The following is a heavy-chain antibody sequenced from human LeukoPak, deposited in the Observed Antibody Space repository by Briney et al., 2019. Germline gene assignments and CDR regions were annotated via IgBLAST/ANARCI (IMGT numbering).Heavy chain of an antibody. Sequence: PSETLSLTCTVSGGSISSYYWSWIRQPPGKGLEWIGYVFYTGTTHYNPSLKSRVTISVDTSKNQFSLKLSSVTAADTAVYYCARDPVDQPYWFFDLWGRGTLVTVSS. CDR1: GGSISSYY. J-gene: IGHJ2*01. CDR2: VFYTGTT. CDR3: ARDPVDQPYWFFDL. V-gene: IGHV4-59*01.